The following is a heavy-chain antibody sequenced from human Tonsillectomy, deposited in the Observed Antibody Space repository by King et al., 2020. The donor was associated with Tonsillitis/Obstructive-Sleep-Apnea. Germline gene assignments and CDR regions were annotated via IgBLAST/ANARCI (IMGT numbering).Heavy chain of an antibody. CDR2: FYISGST. D-gene: IGHD2-2*01. V-gene: IGHV4-4*07. CDR3: ARDMPSYGIDV. CDR1: GDSISSYY. Sequence: VQLQESGPGLVKPSETLSLTCTVSGDSISSYYWSWIRQPVGKGLEWIGRFYISGSTDYNPSLKSRVTMSVDTSKNQFFLKLSSVTAADTAVYYCARDMPSYGIDVWGQGTTVTVSS. J-gene: IGHJ6*02.